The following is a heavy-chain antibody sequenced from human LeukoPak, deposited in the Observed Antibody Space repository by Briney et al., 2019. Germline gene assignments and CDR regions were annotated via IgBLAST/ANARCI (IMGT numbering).Heavy chain of an antibody. D-gene: IGHD6-6*01. CDR1: GFTFSSYW. V-gene: IGHV3-7*01. CDR2: IKQDGSEK. Sequence: GGSLRLSCAASGFTFSSYWMSWVRQAPGKGLEWVANIKQDGSEKYYVDSVKGRFTISRDNAKNSLYLQMNSLRAEDTAVYYCARDQGIAARGGMDVWGQGTTVTVSS. CDR3: ARDQGIAARGGMDV. J-gene: IGHJ6*02.